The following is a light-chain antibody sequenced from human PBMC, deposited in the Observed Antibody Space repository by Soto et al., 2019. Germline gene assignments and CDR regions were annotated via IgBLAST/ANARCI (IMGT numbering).Light chain of an antibody. J-gene: IGLJ1*01. CDR2: DVS. CDR1: SSDVGGYDY. CDR3: CSFAGRYV. Sequence: QSALTQPRSVSGSPGQSVTISCTGTSSDVGGYDYVSWYQQHPGKAPKLMIYDVSKRPSGVPDRFSGSKSGNTASLTISGLQAEDEADYYCCSFAGRYVLGTGTQLTVL. V-gene: IGLV2-11*01.